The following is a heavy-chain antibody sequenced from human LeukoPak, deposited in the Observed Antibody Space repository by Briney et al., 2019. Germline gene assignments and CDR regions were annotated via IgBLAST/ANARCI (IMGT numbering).Heavy chain of an antibody. D-gene: IGHD1-1*01. J-gene: IGHJ2*01. CDR1: GGSISSYY. CDR2: IYYSGST. CDR3: ARHSRLRRLEFWYFDL. Sequence: PSETLSLTCTVSGGSISSYYWSWIRQPPGKGLEWIGYIYYSGSTNYNPSLKSRVTISVDTSKNQFSLKLSSVTAADTAVYYCARHSRLRRLEFWYFDLWGRGTLVTVSS. V-gene: IGHV4-59*08.